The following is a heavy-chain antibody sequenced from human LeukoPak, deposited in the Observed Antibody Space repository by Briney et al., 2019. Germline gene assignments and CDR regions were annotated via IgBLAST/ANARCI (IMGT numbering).Heavy chain of an antibody. J-gene: IGHJ4*02. CDR3: ARRVLRFLEWLSYFDY. D-gene: IGHD3-3*01. Sequence: SETLSLTCAVYGGSFSGYYWSWIRQPPGKGLEWIGEINHSGSTNYNPSLKSRVTISVDTSKNQFSLKLSSVTAADTAEYYCARRVLRFLEWLSYFDYWGQGTLVTVSS. CDR2: INHSGST. CDR1: GGSFSGYY. V-gene: IGHV4-34*01.